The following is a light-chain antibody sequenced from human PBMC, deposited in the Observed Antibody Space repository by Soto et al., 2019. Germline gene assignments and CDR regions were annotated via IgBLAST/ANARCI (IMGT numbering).Light chain of an antibody. CDR1: SSDVGDYNY. CDR2: DVS. CDR3: SSYTSSSTRV. V-gene: IGLV2-14*01. J-gene: IGLJ1*01. Sequence: QSALTQPASVSGSPGQSITISCTGTSSDVGDYNYVSWYQQHPGKAPKLMIFDVSNRPSGVSNRFSGSKSGNTASLTISGLQAEDEADYYCSSYTSSSTRVFGTGPSSPS.